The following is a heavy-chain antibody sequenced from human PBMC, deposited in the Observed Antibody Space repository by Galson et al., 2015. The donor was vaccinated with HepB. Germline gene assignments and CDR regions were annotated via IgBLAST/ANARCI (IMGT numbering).Heavy chain of an antibody. CDR2: ITANSSNI. CDR1: GIDFAGYL. J-gene: IGHJ4*02. CDR3: GQRDYVALGY. D-gene: IGHD3-10*02. Sequence: SLRLSCAASGIDFAGYLMAWVRHAPGKGLEWVSTITANSSNIYYADSVKDRFTVSRHNSKKEMYLQMDNLRVEDSAIYYCGQRDYVALGYWGPGTWVTVSS. V-gene: IGHV3-23*01.